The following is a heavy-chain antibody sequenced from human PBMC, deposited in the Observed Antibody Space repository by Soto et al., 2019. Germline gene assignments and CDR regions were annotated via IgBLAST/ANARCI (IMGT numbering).Heavy chain of an antibody. V-gene: IGHV4-31*03. D-gene: IGHD3-10*01. Sequence: TLSVTCTDSGGSISSGGYYWTWIRQHPGKGLEWIGYIYYSGSTYYNPSLKSRVTISVDTSKNQFSLKLRSVTAADTAVYYCAREKYYYGSGKDGMDVWGQGTTVTVSS. J-gene: IGHJ6*02. CDR1: GGSISSGGYY. CDR2: IYYSGST. CDR3: AREKYYYGSGKDGMDV.